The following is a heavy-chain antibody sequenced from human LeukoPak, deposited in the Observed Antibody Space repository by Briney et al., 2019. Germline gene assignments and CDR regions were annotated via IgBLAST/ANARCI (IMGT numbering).Heavy chain of an antibody. CDR1: GYTFTCCY. J-gene: IGHJ4*02. CDR3: AREGSVVVVSAFDY. CDR2: INTNSGGR. V-gene: IGHV1-2*02. Sequence: ASVTVSCKASGYTFTCCYMHWVRQAPAQGLEWMGWINTNSGGRNYAQQFQDRVTMTRDTSISTAYMELSRLRSCDTAVYYCAREGSVVVVSAFDYWGQRTLVSVS. D-gene: IGHD2-15*01.